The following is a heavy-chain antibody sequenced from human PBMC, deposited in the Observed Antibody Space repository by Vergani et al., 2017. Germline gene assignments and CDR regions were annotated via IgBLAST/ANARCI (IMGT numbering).Heavy chain of an antibody. V-gene: IGHV2-5*04. J-gene: IGHJ6*03. CDR3: VYRKTEWETTGCFYPFYYYYYMDV. CDR2: IYWNDDQ. D-gene: IGHD1-26*01. CDR1: GFSLNTRGVS. Sequence: QITLKESGPTLVKPTQTLTLTCTFSGFSLNTRGVSVAWIRQPPGKALDWLALIYWNDDQHYSPSLNNRVTITKYTSKNQVFLTVTNMDYVDTGTYYFVYRKTEWETTGCFYPFYYYYYMDVWGKGTTVTISS.